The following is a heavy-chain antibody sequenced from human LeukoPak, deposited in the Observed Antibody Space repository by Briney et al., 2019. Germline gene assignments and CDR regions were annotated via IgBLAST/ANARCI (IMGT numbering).Heavy chain of an antibody. CDR3: AREVAVAGTGDHFDY. Sequence: PGGSLRLSCAASGFTFSSYAMSWVRQAPGKGLEWVSAISGSGGSTYYADSVKGRFTISRDNSKNTLYLQMNSLRAEDTAVYYCAREVAVAGTGDHFDYWGQGTLVTVSS. D-gene: IGHD6-19*01. V-gene: IGHV3-23*01. CDR2: ISGSGGST. J-gene: IGHJ4*02. CDR1: GFTFSSYA.